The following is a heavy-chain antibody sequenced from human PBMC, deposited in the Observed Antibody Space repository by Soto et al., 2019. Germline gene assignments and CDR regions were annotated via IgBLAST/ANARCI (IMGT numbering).Heavy chain of an antibody. D-gene: IGHD3-10*01. V-gene: IGHV3-53*01. J-gene: IGHJ6*02. CDR2: IYSGGST. CDR3: ARAQGPGVYYYYGMDV. CDR1: GFTAISNY. Sequence: EVQLVESGGGLIQPGGSLRLSCAASGFTAISNYMSWFRQAPGKGLEWISVIYSGGSTYYADSVKGRFTISRDNSNNPLYLQMNSLRAEDTAVYYCARAQGPGVYYYYGMDVWGQGTTVTVSS.